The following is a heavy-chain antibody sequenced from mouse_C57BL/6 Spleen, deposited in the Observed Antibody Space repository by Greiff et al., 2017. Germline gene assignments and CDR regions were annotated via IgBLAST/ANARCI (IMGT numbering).Heavy chain of an antibody. CDR1: GYAFSSSW. D-gene: IGHD1-1*01. CDR3: ARAYITTVVSYWYFDV. Sequence: VQLQQSGPELVKPGASVKISCKASGYAFSSSWMNWVKQRPGKGLEWIGRIYPGDGDTNYNGKLKGKAPLTADKSSSTAYMQRSSLTSEDSAVYFWARAYITTVVSYWYFDVWGTGATVTVSS. V-gene: IGHV1-82*01. J-gene: IGHJ1*03. CDR2: IYPGDGDT.